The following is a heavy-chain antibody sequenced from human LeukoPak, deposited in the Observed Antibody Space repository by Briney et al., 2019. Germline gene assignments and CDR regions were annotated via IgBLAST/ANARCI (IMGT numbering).Heavy chain of an antibody. J-gene: IGHJ4*02. Sequence: GGSLRLSRAASGLTVSSSYMSWVRQAPGKGLEWVSIIYIGDNPHYADSVKGRFTISRHNSKNTLYLQMNNLRAEDTAVYYCARVRPWVFDYWGQGTLVTVSS. CDR1: GLTVSSSY. CDR2: IYIGDNP. V-gene: IGHV3-53*04. CDR3: ARVRPWVFDY.